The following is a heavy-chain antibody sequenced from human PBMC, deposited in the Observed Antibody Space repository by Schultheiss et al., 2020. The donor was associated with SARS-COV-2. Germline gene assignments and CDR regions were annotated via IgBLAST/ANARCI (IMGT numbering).Heavy chain of an antibody. V-gene: IGHV1-2*02. CDR2: ISAYNGNT. CDR1: GYTFTGYY. Sequence: ASVKVSCKASGYTFTGYYMHWVRQAPGQGLEWMGWISAYNGNTNYAQKFQGRVTMTRNTSISTAYMELSSLRSEDTAVYYCAREGYCSGGSCHYNWFDPWGQGTLVTVSS. J-gene: IGHJ5*02. CDR3: AREGYCSGGSCHYNWFDP. D-gene: IGHD2-15*01.